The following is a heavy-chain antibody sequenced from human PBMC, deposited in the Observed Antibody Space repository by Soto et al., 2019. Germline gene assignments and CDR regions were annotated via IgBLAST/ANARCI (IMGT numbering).Heavy chain of an antibody. Sequence: SETLSLTCNVSGDSISSYYWSWIRQPPGKGLEWIGYTHYTGSSYYNPSLKSRVTMSVDTSKRQISLKLTSVTAADTAVYYCAKNYYDSSGPMVYWGQGTLVTVSS. CDR2: THYTGSS. V-gene: IGHV4-59*01. CDR1: GDSISSYY. D-gene: IGHD3-22*01. J-gene: IGHJ4*02. CDR3: AKNYYDSSGPMVY.